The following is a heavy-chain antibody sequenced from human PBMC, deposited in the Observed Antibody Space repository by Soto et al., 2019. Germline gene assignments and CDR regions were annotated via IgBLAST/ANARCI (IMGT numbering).Heavy chain of an antibody. CDR2: IYYSGST. CDR1: GGCISSGGYY. J-gene: IGHJ6*02. V-gene: IGHV4-31*02. Sequence: PSETLSLTCTVSGGCISSGGYYWSWIRQHPGKGLEWIGYIYYSGSTYYNPSLKSRVTISVDTSKNQFSPKLNSVTAADTAVYYCARYYRNYYGSGSYTALYTYYYYYGMDVWGQGTTVTVS. D-gene: IGHD3-10*01. CDR3: ARYYRNYYGSGSYTALYTYYYYYGMDV.